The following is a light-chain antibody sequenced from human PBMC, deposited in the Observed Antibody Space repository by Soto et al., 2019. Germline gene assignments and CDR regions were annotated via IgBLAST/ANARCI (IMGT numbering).Light chain of an antibody. CDR2: KAS. CDR1: QSISSW. V-gene: IGKV1-5*03. J-gene: IGKJ2*02. CDR3: QQYHSFPRT. Sequence: DIQMTQSPSTLSASVGDRVTITCRASQSISSWLAWYQQKPGKAPKLLIYKASSLESGVPSRFSGSGSGTEFTPTISSLQPDDFATYYCQQYHSFPRTFGQGTKLEIK.